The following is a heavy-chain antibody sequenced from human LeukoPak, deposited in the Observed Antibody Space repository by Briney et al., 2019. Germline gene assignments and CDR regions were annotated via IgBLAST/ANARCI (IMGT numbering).Heavy chain of an antibody. CDR1: GWSFSGYY. V-gene: IGHV3-11*06. D-gene: IGHD2/OR15-2a*01. Sequence: LSLSCAVCGWSFSGYYWRWIRQPPGKGLEWVASIRSYSSYIHYGDSVKGRFTISRDDAEKSVYLQMNNLRGEDTAVYFCARFSEVYYYVDVWGTGTTVIVSS. J-gene: IGHJ6*03. CDR3: ARFSEVYYYVDV. CDR2: IRSYSSYI.